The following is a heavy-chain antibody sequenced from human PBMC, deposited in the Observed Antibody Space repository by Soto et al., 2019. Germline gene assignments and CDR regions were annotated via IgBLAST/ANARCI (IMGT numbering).Heavy chain of an antibody. CDR3: SRYLDF. V-gene: IGHV3-7*01. Sequence: PVGSLRLSCAASGFTFSTSWMDWVRQTPGKGLEWVANINPDGSAKNYVDSVKGRFTLSRDNAKNSLFLQMSSLTAEDSGLYFCSRYLDFWDRGTLVTVSS. CDR2: INPDGSAK. CDR1: GFTFSTSW. J-gene: IGHJ4*02.